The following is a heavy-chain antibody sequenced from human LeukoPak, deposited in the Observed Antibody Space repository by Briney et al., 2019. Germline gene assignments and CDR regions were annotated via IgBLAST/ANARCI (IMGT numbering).Heavy chain of an antibody. D-gene: IGHD3-3*01. J-gene: IGHJ6*02. Sequence: SGTLSLTRAVSGDSITSDKWWTWVRQPPGKGLEWIGEIYHSGSTNYNPSLKSRVTISVDKSKNQFSLKLSSVTAADTAVYYCARVNYDFWSGYPCGMDVWGQGTTVTVSS. CDR1: GDSITSDKW. CDR3: ARVNYDFWSGYPCGMDV. CDR2: IYHSGST. V-gene: IGHV4-4*02.